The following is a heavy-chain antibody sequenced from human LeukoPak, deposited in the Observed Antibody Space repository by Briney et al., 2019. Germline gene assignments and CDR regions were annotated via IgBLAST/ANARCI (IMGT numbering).Heavy chain of an antibody. CDR2: MNPNSGNT. J-gene: IGHJ6*02. V-gene: IGHV1-8*01. CDR1: GYTFTSYD. D-gene: IGHD2-2*01. Sequence: ASVNVSCKASGYTFTSYDINWVRQATGQGLEWMGWMNPNSGNTGYAQKFQGRVTMTRNTSISTAYMELSSLRSEDTAVYYCARGRYLVVPAANEYYYGMDVWGQGTTVTVSS. CDR3: ARGRYLVVPAANEYYYGMDV.